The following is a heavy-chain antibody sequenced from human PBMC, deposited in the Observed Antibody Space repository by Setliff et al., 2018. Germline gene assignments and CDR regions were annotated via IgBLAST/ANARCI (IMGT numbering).Heavy chain of an antibody. CDR1: GYSFTSYW. V-gene: IGHV5-51*01. CDR2: IYPGDSDT. CDR3: ARYDSSGYHYYYGMDV. D-gene: IGHD3-22*01. J-gene: IGHJ6*02. Sequence: ESLKISCKVSGYSFTSYWIGWVRQMPGKGLEWMGIIYPGDSDTRYSPSFQGQVTISADKSISTAYLQWSSLKASDTAMYYCARYDSSGYHYYYGMDVWGQGTTVTVSS.